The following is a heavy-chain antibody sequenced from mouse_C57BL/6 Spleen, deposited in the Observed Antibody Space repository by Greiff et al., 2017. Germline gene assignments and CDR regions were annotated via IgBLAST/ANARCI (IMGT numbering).Heavy chain of an antibody. J-gene: IGHJ4*01. CDR2: ISSGGSYT. D-gene: IGHD1-1*01. CDR1: GFTFSSYG. Sequence: EVMLVESGGDLVKPGGSLKLSCAASGFTFSSYGMSWVRQTPDKRLEWVATISSGGSYTYYPDSVKGRFTVTRDNAKNTLYLQMSSLKSEDTAMYYGARHGEGMTAVPYAMDYWGQGTSVTVSS. CDR3: ARHGEGMTAVPYAMDY. V-gene: IGHV5-6*02.